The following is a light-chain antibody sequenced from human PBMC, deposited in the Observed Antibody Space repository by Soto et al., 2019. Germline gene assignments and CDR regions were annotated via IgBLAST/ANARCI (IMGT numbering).Light chain of an antibody. CDR2: GAS. J-gene: IGKJ5*01. V-gene: IGKV3-20*01. Sequence: EIVLTQSPGTLSLSPGERATLSCRASQSVSSSYLAWYQQKPGQAPRLLIYGASSRATGIPDRFSGSGSGTDFNLNISRLEPEDFAVYYCQQYGSSPSITFGQGTRLEIK. CDR1: QSVSSSY. CDR3: QQYGSSPSIT.